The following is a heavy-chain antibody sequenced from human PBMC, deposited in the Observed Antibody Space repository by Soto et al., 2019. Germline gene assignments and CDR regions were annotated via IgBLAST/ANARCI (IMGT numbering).Heavy chain of an antibody. CDR3: ARGFQYDSGGFHELYF. V-gene: IGHV1-18*04. Sequence: LEQSGAEVRKPGASVKVSCKASGYTFNSFGINWVRQAPGQGLEWLGWISAYNGNTNYAQKFHGRVTMTADTSTTTAYLELTSLRSDDTAVYYCARGFQYDSGGFHELYFWGQGTLVTVSS. CDR2: ISAYNGNT. CDR1: GYTFNSFG. D-gene: IGHD3-22*01. J-gene: IGHJ4*02.